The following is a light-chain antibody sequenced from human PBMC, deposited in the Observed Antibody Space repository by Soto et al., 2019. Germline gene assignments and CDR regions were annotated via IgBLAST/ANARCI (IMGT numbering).Light chain of an antibody. CDR2: DVT. J-gene: IGLJ1*01. CDR1: GSDIGTYNY. Sequence: QSVLTQPASVSGSPGQSITISCTGTGSDIGTYNYVSWYQHHPGKAPKFIIYDVTNRPSGVSDRFSGSKSGNTASLTISGLQAEVEADYFCKSYTSVSTYVFGTGTKVTVL. V-gene: IGLV2-14*03. CDR3: KSYTSVSTYV.